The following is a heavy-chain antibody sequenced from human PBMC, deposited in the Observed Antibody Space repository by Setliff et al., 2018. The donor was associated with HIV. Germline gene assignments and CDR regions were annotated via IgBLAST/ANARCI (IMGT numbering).Heavy chain of an antibody. CDR1: GYTSSSYA. Sequence: EASVKVSCKASGYTSSSYAINWVRQAPGQGLEWMGGIIPVYGTPKYAQKMQGRVTITTIESTSTAYMELSSLTSEDTAVYYCATFYSTGWYNPWGQGTLVTVSS. J-gene: IGHJ5*02. D-gene: IGHD6-19*01. CDR3: ATFYSTGWYNP. V-gene: IGHV1-69*05. CDR2: IIPVYGTP.